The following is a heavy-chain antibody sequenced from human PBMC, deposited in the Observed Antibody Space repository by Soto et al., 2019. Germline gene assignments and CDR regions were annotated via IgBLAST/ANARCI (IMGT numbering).Heavy chain of an antibody. CDR1: GFTFDDYG. V-gene: IGHV3-20*01. CDR2: ISWNGGST. D-gene: IGHD4-17*01. Sequence: EVQLVESGGGVVRPGGSLRLSCAASGFTFDDYGMSWVRQAPGKGLEWVSGISWNGGSTGYADSVKGRFTISRDNAKNSLYLQMNSLRAEDTALYHCARATRGLDDYAPFDIWGQGTMVTVSS. J-gene: IGHJ3*02. CDR3: ARATRGLDDYAPFDI.